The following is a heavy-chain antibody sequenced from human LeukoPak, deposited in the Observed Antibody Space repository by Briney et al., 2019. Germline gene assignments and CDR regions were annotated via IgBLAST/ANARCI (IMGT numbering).Heavy chain of an antibody. CDR3: ARDITMVRGVIEDY. CDR2: ISGSGGST. D-gene: IGHD3-10*01. Sequence: PGGSLRLSCAASGFTFSSYAMSWVRQAPGKGLEWVSAISGSGGSTYYADSVKGRFTISRDNSKNTLYLQMNSLRAEDTAVYYCARDITMVRGVIEDYWGQGTLVTVSS. J-gene: IGHJ4*02. CDR1: GFTFSSYA. V-gene: IGHV3-23*01.